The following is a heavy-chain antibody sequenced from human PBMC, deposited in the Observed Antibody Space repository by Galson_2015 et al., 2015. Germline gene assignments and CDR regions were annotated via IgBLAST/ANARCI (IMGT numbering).Heavy chain of an antibody. J-gene: IGHJ4*02. V-gene: IGHV3-74*01. CDR2: INSDGTSR. D-gene: IGHD1-26*01. CDR1: GFTFSSYW. CDR3: ARSRIVGYYFDY. Sequence: SLRLSCAASGFTFSSYWMHWVRQAPGKGLVWVSRINSDGTSRSYADSVKGRFTISRDNAKNTLYLQMDSLRAEDTAVYYCARSRIVGYYFDYWGQGTLVTVSS.